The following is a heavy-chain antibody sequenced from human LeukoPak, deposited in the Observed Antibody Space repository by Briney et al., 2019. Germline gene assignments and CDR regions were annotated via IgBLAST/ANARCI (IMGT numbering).Heavy chain of an antibody. J-gene: IGHJ4*02. Sequence: KPSETLSLTCTVSGGSISSGGYWSWIRQHPGKGLEWIGYIYYSGSTYYSPSLKSRVTISVDTSKNQFSLKLSSVTAADTAVYYCAGNYGAHDYWGQGTLVTVSS. D-gene: IGHD4-17*01. CDR1: GGSISSGGY. CDR2: IYYSGST. V-gene: IGHV4-31*03. CDR3: AGNYGAHDY.